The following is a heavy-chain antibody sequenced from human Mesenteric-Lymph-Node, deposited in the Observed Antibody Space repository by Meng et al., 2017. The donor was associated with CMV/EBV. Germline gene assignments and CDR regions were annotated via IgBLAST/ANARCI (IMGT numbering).Heavy chain of an antibody. D-gene: IGHD3-3*01. CDR3: ARGGDDFWSGYWGY. CDR2: ISGYNGNT. Sequence: ASVKVSCKASGYTFTTYGVSWVRQAPGQGLEWMGWISGYNGNTKYAQNLQGRVTMTTDTSTSTAYMELRSLRSDDTAVYYCARGGDDFWSGYWGYWGQGTLVTVSS. CDR1: GYTFTTYG. V-gene: IGHV1-18*01. J-gene: IGHJ4*02.